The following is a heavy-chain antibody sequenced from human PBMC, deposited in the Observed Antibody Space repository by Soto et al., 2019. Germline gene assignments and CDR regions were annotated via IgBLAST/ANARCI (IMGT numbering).Heavy chain of an antibody. V-gene: IGHV1-69*13. D-gene: IGHD2-2*01. Sequence: SVKVSCKASGGTFSSYAISWVRQAPGQGLGWMGGIIPIFGTANYAQKFQGRVTITADESTSTAYMELSSLRSEDTAVYYCARAGCSSTSCYRRWFDPWGQGTLVTVSS. CDR3: ARAGCSSTSCYRRWFDP. CDR2: IIPIFGTA. J-gene: IGHJ5*02. CDR1: GGTFSSYA.